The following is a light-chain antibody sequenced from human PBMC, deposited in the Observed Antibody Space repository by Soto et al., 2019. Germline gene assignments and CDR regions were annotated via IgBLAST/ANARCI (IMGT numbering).Light chain of an antibody. J-gene: IGKJ4*01. CDR1: QTVPSNY. V-gene: IGKV3-20*01. Sequence: EIVLTQSPGTLSLSPGERATLSCRASQTVPSNYLAWYQQKPGQAPRLLIFGASNRAADFPDRFSGSGSGTDFTLSISRPEPEDFAVYYCQQYGTSPLTFGGGTKVEIK. CDR3: QQYGTSPLT. CDR2: GAS.